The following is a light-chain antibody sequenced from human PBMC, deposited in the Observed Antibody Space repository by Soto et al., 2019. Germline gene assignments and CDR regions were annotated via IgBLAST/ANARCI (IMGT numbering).Light chain of an antibody. V-gene: IGKV1-17*03. CDR3: LQYNSYPLT. CDR2: AAS. CDR1: QGIGNF. J-gene: IGKJ1*01. Sequence: DLPMTQSPSAMSASVGDRVTLTCRASQGIGNFLAWFQQKPGKVPKRLIYAASTLQSGVPSRFSGSGSGTEFTLTVSSLQPEDSATYYCLQYNSYPLTFGQGTKVEIK.